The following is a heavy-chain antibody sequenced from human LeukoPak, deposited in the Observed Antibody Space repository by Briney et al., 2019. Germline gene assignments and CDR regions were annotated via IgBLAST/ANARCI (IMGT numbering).Heavy chain of an antibody. J-gene: IGHJ6*03. V-gene: IGHV3-49*04. CDR2: IRSKAYGGTT. Sequence: GRSLRLSCTASGFTFGDYGMSWARQAPGKGLEWVGFIRSKAYGGTTEYAASVKGRFTISRDDSKSIAYLQMNSLKTEDTAVYYCTRVGDTAMITIYYYYYMDVWGKGTTVTISS. D-gene: IGHD5-18*01. CDR3: TRVGDTAMITIYYYYYMDV. CDR1: GFTFGDYG.